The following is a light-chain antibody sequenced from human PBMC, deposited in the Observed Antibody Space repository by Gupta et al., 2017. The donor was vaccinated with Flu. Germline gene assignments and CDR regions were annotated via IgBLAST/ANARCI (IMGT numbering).Light chain of an antibody. CDR2: WAS. CDR3: QQEDMNAFT. Sequence: DTAIAQSPHSLTVSLGERATLKCKCSHSLLYYHNNKHHLAWYQQKPGQFPKLLIYWASTREYGVPDRFSGRGSGTEITRTISSRQAEDEAVYYCQQEDMNAFTFGHGTKVDIK. CDR1: HSLLYYHNNKHH. V-gene: IGKV4-1*01. J-gene: IGKJ3*01.